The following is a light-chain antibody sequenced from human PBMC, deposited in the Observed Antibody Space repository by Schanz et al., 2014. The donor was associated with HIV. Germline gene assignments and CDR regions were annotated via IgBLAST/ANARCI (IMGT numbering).Light chain of an antibody. V-gene: IGLV1-44*01. CDR2: SND. J-gene: IGLJ3*02. CDR3: AAWDDPLRGWV. CDR1: SSNIRINT. Sequence: QSVLTQPPSASGTPGQRVTISCSGSSSNIRINTVNRPQQPPGIAPKLLIYSNDQRPSGVPDRFSGSKSGTSASLAISGLQSEDEADYYCAAWDDPLRGWVFGGGTKLTVL.